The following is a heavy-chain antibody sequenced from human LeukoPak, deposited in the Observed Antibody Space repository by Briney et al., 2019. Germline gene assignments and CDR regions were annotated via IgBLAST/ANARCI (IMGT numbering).Heavy chain of an antibody. V-gene: IGHV3-30-3*01. Sequence: QPGGSLRLSCAASGFTFSSYAMHWVRQAPGKGLEWVAVISYDGSNKYYADSVKGRFTISRDNSKNTLYLQMNSLRAEDTAVYYCARDNPHGYDFWRGSGNYYYYGMDVWGQGTTVTVSS. CDR1: GFTFSSYA. CDR3: ARDNPHGYDFWRGSGNYYYYGMDV. CDR2: ISYDGSNK. D-gene: IGHD3-3*01. J-gene: IGHJ6*02.